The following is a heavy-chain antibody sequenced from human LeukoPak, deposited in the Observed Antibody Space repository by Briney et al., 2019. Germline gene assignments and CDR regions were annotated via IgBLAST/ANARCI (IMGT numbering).Heavy chain of an antibody. J-gene: IGHJ4*02. CDR1: GGSISSGSYY. CDR2: IYTSGST. D-gene: IGHD6-19*01. Sequence: PSQTLSLTCTVSGGSISSGSYYWSWIRQPAGKGLEWIGRIYTSGSTNYNPSLKSRVTISVDTSRNQFSLKLSSVTAADTAVYYCARLGPSSGWYSSIPGILRLDYWGQGTLVTVSS. CDR3: ARLGPSSGWYSSIPGILRLDY. V-gene: IGHV4-61*02.